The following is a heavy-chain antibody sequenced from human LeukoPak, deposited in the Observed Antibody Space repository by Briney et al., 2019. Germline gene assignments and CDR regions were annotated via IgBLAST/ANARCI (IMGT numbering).Heavy chain of an antibody. J-gene: IGHJ4*02. Sequence: ASVKVYCKASGYTFTSYGISWVRQAPGQGLEWMGWISAYNSNTNYAQKLQGRVTMTTDTSTSTAYMELRSLRSDDTAVYYCARVDDSSGYSYYFDYRGQGTLVTVSS. CDR2: ISAYNSNT. V-gene: IGHV1-18*01. CDR3: ARVDDSSGYSYYFDY. D-gene: IGHD3-22*01. CDR1: GYTFTSYG.